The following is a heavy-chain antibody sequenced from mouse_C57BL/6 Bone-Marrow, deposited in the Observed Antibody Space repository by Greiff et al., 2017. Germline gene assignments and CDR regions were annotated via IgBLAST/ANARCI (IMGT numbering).Heavy chain of an antibody. CDR1: GYTFTDYE. D-gene: IGHD1-1*01. J-gene: IGHJ2*01. CDR2: IDPETGGT. CDR3: TNYYGSSYPYYFDY. Sequence: QVQLQQSGAELVRPGASVTLSCKASGYTFTDYEMHWVKQTPVHGLEWIGAIDPETGGTAYNQKFKGKAILTADKSSSTAYMELRSLTSEDAAVYYCTNYYGSSYPYYFDYWGQGTTLTESS. V-gene: IGHV1-15*01.